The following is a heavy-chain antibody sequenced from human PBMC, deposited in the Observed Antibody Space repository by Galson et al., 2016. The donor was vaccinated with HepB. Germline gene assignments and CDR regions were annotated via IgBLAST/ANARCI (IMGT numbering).Heavy chain of an antibody. CDR2: ISDSGHTT. J-gene: IGHJ4*02. CDR1: GFTFNTYE. Sequence: SLRLSCAASGFTFNTYEINWVRQAPGKGLEWVSYISDSGHTTYYADSVKGRFTISRDNAKNSLYLQMNSLRDEDTAVYYCASQWVAVDYWGRGTLVTVSS. V-gene: IGHV3-48*03. D-gene: IGHD2-15*01. CDR3: ASQWVAVDY.